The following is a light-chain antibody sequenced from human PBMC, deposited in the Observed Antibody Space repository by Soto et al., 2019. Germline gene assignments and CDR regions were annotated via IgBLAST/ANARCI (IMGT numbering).Light chain of an antibody. CDR3: QQYNDNWT. CDR1: QSISSW. Sequence: DIQMTQSPSTLSASVGDRVTITCRASQSISSWLAWYQQKPGTAPKLLIYKASTLQSGVPSRFSGCGSLTEFTLNISSLQPDDSATYYCQQYNDNWTFGQGTKVEIK. V-gene: IGKV1-5*03. J-gene: IGKJ1*01. CDR2: KAS.